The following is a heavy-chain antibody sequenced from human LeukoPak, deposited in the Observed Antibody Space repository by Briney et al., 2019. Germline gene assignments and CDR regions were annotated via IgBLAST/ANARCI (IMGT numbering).Heavy chain of an antibody. J-gene: IGHJ4*02. Sequence: SETLSLTCTVSGGSISSYYWSWIRQPPGKGLEWIGYIYYSGSTNYNPSLKNRVTISVDTSKNQFSLKLSSVTAADTAVSYCASAGYSSGWYANYWGQGTLVTVSS. V-gene: IGHV4-59*12. CDR1: GGSISSYY. D-gene: IGHD6-19*01. CDR2: IYYSGST. CDR3: ASAGYSSGWYANY.